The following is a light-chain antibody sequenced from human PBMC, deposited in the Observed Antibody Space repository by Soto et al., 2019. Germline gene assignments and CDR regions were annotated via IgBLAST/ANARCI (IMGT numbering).Light chain of an antibody. V-gene: IGKV1-5*03. J-gene: IGKJ1*01. CDR1: QSISSW. CDR3: QQYNSYSRT. CDR2: QAP. Sequence: DIQMTQSPSTLSASVGDRVTITCRASQSISSWLAWYQQKPGKAPKLLIYQAPSLESGVPSRFSGRGSGTEFTLTISSLQPDDFATCYCQQYNSYSRTFGQGTKVEIK.